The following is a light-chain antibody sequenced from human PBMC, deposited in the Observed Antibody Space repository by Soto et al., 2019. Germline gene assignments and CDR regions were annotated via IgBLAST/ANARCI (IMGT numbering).Light chain of an antibody. CDR2: EVT. J-gene: IGLJ1*01. CDR1: SSDVAGYNY. CDR3: SSYAGSSTLGV. Sequence: QSALTQPPSASGSPGQSVTISCTGTSSDVAGYNYVSWYQQHPGKAPKLIIYEVTKRPSGVPDRFSGSKSGNTASLTVSGLQAEDEADYYCSSYAGSSTLGVFGTGTKVTVL. V-gene: IGLV2-8*01.